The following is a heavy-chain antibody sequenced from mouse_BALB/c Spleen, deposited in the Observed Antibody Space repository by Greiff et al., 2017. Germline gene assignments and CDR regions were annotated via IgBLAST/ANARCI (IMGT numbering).Heavy chain of an antibody. CDR2: IWGDGST. J-gene: IGHJ1*01. CDR1: GFSLTGYG. Sequence: VKLMESGPGLVAPSQSLSITCTVSGFSLTGYGVNWVRQPPGKGLEWLGMIWGDGSTDYNSALKSRLSISKDNSKSQVFLKMNSLQTDDTARYYCARDYGNPLWYFEVWGAGTTVTVSS. CDR3: ARDYGNPLWYFEV. V-gene: IGHV2-6-7*01. D-gene: IGHD2-1*01.